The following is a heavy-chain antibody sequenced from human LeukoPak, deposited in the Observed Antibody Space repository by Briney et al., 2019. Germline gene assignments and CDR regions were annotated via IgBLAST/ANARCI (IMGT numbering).Heavy chain of an antibody. Sequence: GGSLRLSCAASGFTFSRYWMRWVRQAPGKGLVWVSGINSDGSSTTYADSVKGRFTISRDNAMDTLYLQMNSLRAEDTAVYYCARARYCSGGSCPDAFDIWGQGTMVTVSS. CDR2: INSDGSST. D-gene: IGHD2-15*01. J-gene: IGHJ3*02. CDR1: GFTFSRYW. CDR3: ARARYCSGGSCPDAFDI. V-gene: IGHV3-74*01.